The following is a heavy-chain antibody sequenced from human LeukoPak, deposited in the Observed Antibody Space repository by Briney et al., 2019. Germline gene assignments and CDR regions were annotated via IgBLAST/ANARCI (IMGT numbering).Heavy chain of an antibody. J-gene: IGHJ4*02. CDR3: ARQDSSGYYSLYFDY. V-gene: IGHV4-59*08. D-gene: IGHD3-22*01. CDR2: IYYSGST. Sequence: SETLSLTCTVSGGSIGSYYWSWIRQPPGKGLEWIGYIYYSGSTNYNPSLKSRVTISVDTSKNQFSLKLSSVTAADTAVYYCARQDSSGYYSLYFDYWGQGTLVTVSS. CDR1: GGSIGSYY.